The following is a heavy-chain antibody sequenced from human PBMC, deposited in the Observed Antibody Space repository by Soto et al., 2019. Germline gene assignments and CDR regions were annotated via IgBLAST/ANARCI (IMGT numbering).Heavy chain of an antibody. CDR3: ARGVTMVRGVIHTPYFDY. J-gene: IGHJ4*02. CDR2: IYYSGST. V-gene: IGHV4-31*03. Sequence: QVQLQESGPGLVKPSQTLSLTCTVSGGSISSGGYYWSWIRQHPGKGLEWIGYIYYSGSTYYNPSLKSRVTISIHTSTNQYSLKLSSVTAADTAVYYCARGVTMVRGVIHTPYFDYWGQGTLVTVSS. D-gene: IGHD3-10*01. CDR1: GGSISSGGYY.